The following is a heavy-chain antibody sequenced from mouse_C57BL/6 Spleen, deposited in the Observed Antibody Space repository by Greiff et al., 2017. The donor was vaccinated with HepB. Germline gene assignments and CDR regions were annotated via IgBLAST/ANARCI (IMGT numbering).Heavy chain of an antibody. CDR3: ARPYSNYVYYYAMDY. CDR1: GFTFSDYG. V-gene: IGHV5-17*01. D-gene: IGHD2-5*01. J-gene: IGHJ4*01. CDR2: ISSGSSTI. Sequence: EVKLMESGGGLVKPGGSLKLSCAASGFTFSDYGMHWVRQAPEKGLEWVAYISSGSSTIYYADTVKGRFTISSDNAKNTLFLQMTSLRSEDTAMYYCARPYSNYVYYYAMDYWGQGTSVTVSS.